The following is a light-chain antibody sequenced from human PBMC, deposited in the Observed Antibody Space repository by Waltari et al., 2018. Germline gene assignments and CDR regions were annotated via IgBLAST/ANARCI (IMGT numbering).Light chain of an antibody. CDR3: QVWDSGSAHQV. V-gene: IGLV3-21*04. Sequence: SYVLTQPPSVSVAPGETARITCGGNNIGIKSVRWFQHKPGQAPVLVIYYDTDRPSVVPERFSGSNSGNTATLTISRVEAGDEADYYCQVWDSGSAHQVFGGGTKVTVL. CDR2: YDT. CDR1: NIGIKS. J-gene: IGLJ3*02.